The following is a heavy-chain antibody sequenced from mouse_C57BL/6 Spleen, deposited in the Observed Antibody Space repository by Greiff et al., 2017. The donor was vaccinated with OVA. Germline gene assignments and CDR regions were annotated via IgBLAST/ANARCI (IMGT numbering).Heavy chain of an antibody. CDR1: GYTFTEYT. CDR2: FYPGSGSI. V-gene: IGHV1-62-2*01. Sequence: QVQLQQSGAELVKPGASVKLSCKASGYTFTEYTIHWVKQSSGQGLEWIGWFYPGSGSIKYNEKFKDKTTLTEDKSSSPVYMELSRLTSEDSAVYFCARHEDIDYGSWGDYAMDYWGQGTSVTVSS. D-gene: IGHD1-1*01. J-gene: IGHJ4*01. CDR3: ARHEDIDYGSWGDYAMDY.